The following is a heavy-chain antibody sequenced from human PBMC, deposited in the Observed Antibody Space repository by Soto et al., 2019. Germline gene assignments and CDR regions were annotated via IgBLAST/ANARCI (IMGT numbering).Heavy chain of an antibody. CDR1: GGSISSYY. CDR2: IYYSGST. Sequence: QVQLQESGPGLVKPSETLSLTCTVSGGSISSYYWSWIRQPPGKGLEWIGYIYYSGSTNYNPSLKSRVTISVDTSKNQSSLKLSSVTAADTAVYYCASTLTGTAKDYFDYWGQGTLVTVSS. D-gene: IGHD1-7*01. J-gene: IGHJ4*02. CDR3: ASTLTGTAKDYFDY. V-gene: IGHV4-59*01.